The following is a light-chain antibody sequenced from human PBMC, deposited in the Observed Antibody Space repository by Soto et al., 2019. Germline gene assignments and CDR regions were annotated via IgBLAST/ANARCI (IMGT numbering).Light chain of an antibody. CDR2: DAS. J-gene: IGKJ1*01. CDR3: QQYNSYPRT. V-gene: IGKV1-5*01. Sequence: DIQISQSLSTLSATIGDRVTITCRASQSISDRLAWYQQKPGKAPKLLIYDASSLESGVPSRFSGSGSGTEFTLTISSLQPDDFATYYCQQYNSYPRTFGQGSMA. CDR1: QSISDR.